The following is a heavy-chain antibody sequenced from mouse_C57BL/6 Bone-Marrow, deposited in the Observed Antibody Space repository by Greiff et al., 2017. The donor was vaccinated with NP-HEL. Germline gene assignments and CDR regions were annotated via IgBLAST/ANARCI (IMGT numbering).Heavy chain of an antibody. J-gene: IGHJ4*01. Sequence: VQLKESGAELVRPGASVKLSCTASGFNIKDDYMHWVKQRPEQGLEWIGWIDPENGDTEYASKFQGKATITADTSSNTAYLQLSSLTSEDTAVYYCTTPFITTVVATGGYYYAMDYWGQGTSVTVSS. CDR2: IDPENGDT. CDR3: TTPFITTVVATGGYYYAMDY. D-gene: IGHD1-1*01. V-gene: IGHV14-4*01. CDR1: GFNIKDDY.